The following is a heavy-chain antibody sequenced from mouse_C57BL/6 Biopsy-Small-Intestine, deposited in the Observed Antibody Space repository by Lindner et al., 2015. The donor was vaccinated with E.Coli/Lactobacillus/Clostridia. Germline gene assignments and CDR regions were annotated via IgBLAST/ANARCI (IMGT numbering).Heavy chain of an antibody. Sequence: YYCSWVRQPPGKALEWLALIRNKANGYTTEYSASVKGRFTISRDNSQSILYLQMNALRAEDSATYYCARGFLYFDYWGQGTTLTVSS. CDR1: YY. J-gene: IGHJ2*01. CDR3: ARGFLYFDY. V-gene: IGHV7-3*04. CDR2: IRNKANGYTT.